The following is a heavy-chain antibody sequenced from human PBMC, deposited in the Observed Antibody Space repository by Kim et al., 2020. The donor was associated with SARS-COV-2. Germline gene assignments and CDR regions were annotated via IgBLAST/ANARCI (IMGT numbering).Heavy chain of an antibody. Sequence: SETLSLTCSVSGDSISTYYCTWIRQSPGKGLEWIGYIYYNGHTKYNPSLESRVTISVDTSKNQFSLKLTSVTAADTAVYYCARLTRDWFDPWGQGTLFT. CDR3: ARLTRDWFDP. CDR2: IYYNGHT. D-gene: IGHD2-2*01. V-gene: IGHV4-59*08. J-gene: IGHJ5*02. CDR1: GDSISTYY.